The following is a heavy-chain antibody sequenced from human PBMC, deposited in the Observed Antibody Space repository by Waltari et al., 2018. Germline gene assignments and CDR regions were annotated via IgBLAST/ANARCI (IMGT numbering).Heavy chain of an antibody. V-gene: IGHV5-51*01. CDR1: GYSFTSYW. J-gene: IGHJ2*01. D-gene: IGHD3-9*01. CDR3: ARRGDILTGYFPYWYFDL. CDR2: IYPGDSDT. Sequence: EVQLVQSGAEVKKPGESLKISCKGSGYSFTSYWIGWVRKLHGKGLEWMGIIYPGDSDTRYSPSFQGQVTISADKSISTAYLQWSSLKASDTAMYYCARRGDILTGYFPYWYFDLWGRGTLVTVSS.